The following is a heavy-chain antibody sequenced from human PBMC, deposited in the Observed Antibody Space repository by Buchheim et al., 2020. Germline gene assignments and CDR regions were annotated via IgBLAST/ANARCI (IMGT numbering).Heavy chain of an antibody. D-gene: IGHD4-17*01. V-gene: IGHV3-74*01. Sequence: EVQLVESGGGLVQPGGSLRLSCAASGFTFSSYWMHWVRQAPGEGLVWVSRIKTDGSGTSYADSVKGRFAISRDSAKNTLYLQMSSLRAEESAVYYCASRYGDYYYAMDVWGQGTT. CDR1: GFTFSSYW. J-gene: IGHJ6*02. CDR3: ASRYGDYYYAMDV. CDR2: IKTDGSGT.